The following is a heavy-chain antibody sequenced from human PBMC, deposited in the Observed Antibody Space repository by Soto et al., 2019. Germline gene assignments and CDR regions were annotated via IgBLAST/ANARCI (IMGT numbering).Heavy chain of an antibody. J-gene: IGHJ5*02. CDR1: GDAIYIGGYY. Sequence: SETLSLTCTVSGDAIYIGGYYWTWIRQHPGKGLEWIGYIYHTGKTYYNPSLESRVTMSVDTSKNQFSLKLDSVTAADTAVYYCARAGSSTATWIDPWGQATLVTVS. V-gene: IGHV4-31*03. D-gene: IGHD2-2*01. CDR3: ARAGSSTATWIDP. CDR2: IYHTGKT.